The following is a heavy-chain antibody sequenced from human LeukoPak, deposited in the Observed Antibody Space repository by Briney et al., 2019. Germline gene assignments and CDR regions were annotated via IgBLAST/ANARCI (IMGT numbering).Heavy chain of an antibody. Sequence: GESLKISCKGSGYSFTNYWIGWVRQMPGKGLEWMGIIYPGDSDTRYSPSFQGQVTMSADKSISTAYLQWSTLKASDTAMYYCARAIAAAGERFDPWGQGTLVTVSS. CDR2: IYPGDSDT. J-gene: IGHJ5*01. CDR1: GYSFTNYW. D-gene: IGHD6-13*01. CDR3: ARAIAAAGERFDP. V-gene: IGHV5-51*01.